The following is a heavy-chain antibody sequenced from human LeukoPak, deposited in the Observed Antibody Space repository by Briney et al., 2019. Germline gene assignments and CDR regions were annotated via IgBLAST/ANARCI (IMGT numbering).Heavy chain of an antibody. CDR2: IYYSGST. V-gene: IGHV4-39*07. D-gene: IGHD3-10*01. Sequence: SETLSLTCTVSGGSISSSSYYWGWIRQPPGKGLEWIGSIYYSGSTYYNPSLKSRVTISVDTSKNQISLKLSSVTAADTAVYYCARDDYYGSGSYQSDWGQGTLVTVSS. J-gene: IGHJ4*02. CDR1: GGSISSSSYY. CDR3: ARDDYYGSGSYQSD.